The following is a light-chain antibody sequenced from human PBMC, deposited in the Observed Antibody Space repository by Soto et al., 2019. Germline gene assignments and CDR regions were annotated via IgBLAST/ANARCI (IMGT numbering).Light chain of an antibody. CDR3: QQYTQWPIT. CDR1: QTVNHNY. J-gene: IGKJ5*01. V-gene: IGKV3D-15*01. CDR2: GIS. Sequence: EVVMTQSPATLTVSPGEGATLSCRTSQTVNHNYLAWYQQKSGQAPRLLIYGISTRATGVPDRFSASGSGTEFSLTIRSLQPEDFAVYYCQQYTQWPITFGQGTRLE.